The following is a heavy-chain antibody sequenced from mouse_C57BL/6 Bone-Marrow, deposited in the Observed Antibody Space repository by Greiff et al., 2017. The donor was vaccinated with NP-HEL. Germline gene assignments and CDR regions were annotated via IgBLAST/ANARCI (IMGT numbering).Heavy chain of an antibody. Sequence: ESGPDLVKPSQSLSLTCTVTGYSITSGYSWHWLRQLPGNILEWMGYIHYSGSTNYNPSLTSRITFTLDTSKNQFFLQLNSVTTEDTATYYCARGWLYGSSFFDYWGQGTTLTVSS. CDR2: IHYSGST. CDR1: GYSITSGYS. J-gene: IGHJ2*01. CDR3: ARGWLYGSSFFDY. D-gene: IGHD1-1*01. V-gene: IGHV3-1*02.